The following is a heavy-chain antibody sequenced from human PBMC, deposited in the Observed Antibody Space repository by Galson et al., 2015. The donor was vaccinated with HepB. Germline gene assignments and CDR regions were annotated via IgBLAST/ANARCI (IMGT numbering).Heavy chain of an antibody. Sequence: SVKVSCKASGYTFTNYYMHWVRQAPGQGLEWMGIINPSGGSTSYAQKFQGRVTMTRDTSTSTVYMELSSLRSEDTALYFCARGLSITMVRGVIYFQHWGQGTLVTVSS. V-gene: IGHV1-46*01. CDR3: ARGLSITMVRGVIYFQH. D-gene: IGHD3-10*01. CDR1: GYTFTNYY. J-gene: IGHJ1*01. CDR2: INPSGGST.